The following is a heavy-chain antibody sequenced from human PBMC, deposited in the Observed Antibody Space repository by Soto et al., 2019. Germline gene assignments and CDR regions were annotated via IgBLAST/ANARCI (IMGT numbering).Heavy chain of an antibody. CDR3: AKDFRGSGWYYYYGMDV. D-gene: IGHD6-19*01. Sequence: GGSLRLSCAASGFTFSSYGMHWVRQAPGKGLEWVAVISYDGSNKYYADSVKGRFTISRDNSKNTLYLQMNSLRAEDTAVYYCAKDFRGSGWYYYYGMDVWGQGTTVTVSS. J-gene: IGHJ6*02. V-gene: IGHV3-30*18. CDR1: GFTFSSYG. CDR2: ISYDGSNK.